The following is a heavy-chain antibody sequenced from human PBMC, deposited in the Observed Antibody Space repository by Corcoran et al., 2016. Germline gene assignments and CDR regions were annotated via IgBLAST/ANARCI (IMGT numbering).Heavy chain of an antibody. CDR3: ATPEGGWGGYFDY. Sequence: EVQLVESGGGLVKPGGSLRLSCAASGFTFSSYSMNWVRQAPGKGLEWVSSISSSSSYIYYADSVKGRLTISRDNAKNSLYLQMNSLGAEDTAVYYCATPEGGWGGYFDYWGQGTLVTVSS. CDR1: GFTFSSYS. CDR2: ISSSSSYI. V-gene: IGHV3-21*01. D-gene: IGHD3-16*01. J-gene: IGHJ4*02.